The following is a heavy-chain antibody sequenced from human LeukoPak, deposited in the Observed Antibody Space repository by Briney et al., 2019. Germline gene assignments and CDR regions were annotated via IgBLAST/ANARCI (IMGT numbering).Heavy chain of an antibody. Sequence: GGSLRLSCAASRFTFSTYAMHWVRQAPGKGLEWVAIISYDGSNNFYADSVKGRFTISRDNSKNTLHLQMNSLRAEDTAVYYCAMGRGSYLLRDAEYFQYWGQGTLVTVSS. CDR2: ISYDGSNN. CDR1: RFTFSTYA. J-gene: IGHJ1*01. CDR3: AMGRGSYLLRDAEYFQY. V-gene: IGHV3-30-3*01. D-gene: IGHD1-26*01.